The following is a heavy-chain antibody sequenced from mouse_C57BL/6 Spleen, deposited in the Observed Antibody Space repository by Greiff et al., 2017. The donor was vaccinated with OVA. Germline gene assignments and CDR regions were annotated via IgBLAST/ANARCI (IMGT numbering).Heavy chain of an antibody. J-gene: IGHJ2*01. Sequence: QVQLQQSGAELVMPGASVKLSCKASGYTFTSYWMHWVKQRPGQGLEWIGEIDPSDSYTNYNQKFKGKATLTVDKSSSTAYMQLSSLTSEDSAVYYCAVSGYLYYFDYWGQGTTLTVSS. D-gene: IGHD3-2*02. CDR1: GYTFTSYW. CDR2: IDPSDSYT. CDR3: AVSGYLYYFDY. V-gene: IGHV1-69*01.